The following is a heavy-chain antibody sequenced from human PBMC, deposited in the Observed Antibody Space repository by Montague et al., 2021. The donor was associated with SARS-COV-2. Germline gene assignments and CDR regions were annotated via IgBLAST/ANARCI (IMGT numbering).Heavy chain of an antibody. V-gene: IGHV3-30-3*01. J-gene: IGHJ4*02. Sequence: SLRLSCAASGFTFSYYAMHWVRQTPGKGLEWVAVISNDGTKKYHADTVKGRFTISRDNSKNTLYLQMNSLRAEDTAVYYCARGGCYDTSGYYLDYWGQGTLVTVSS. CDR1: GFTFSYYA. CDR2: ISNDGTKK. D-gene: IGHD3-22*01. CDR3: ARGGCYDTSGYYLDY.